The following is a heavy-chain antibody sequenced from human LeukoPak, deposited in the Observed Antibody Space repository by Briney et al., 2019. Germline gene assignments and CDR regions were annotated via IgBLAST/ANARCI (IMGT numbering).Heavy chain of an antibody. CDR2: ISAYNGNT. CDR1: GYTFTSYG. J-gene: IGHJ6*03. Sequence: SVKVSCKASGYTFTSYGISWVRQAPGQGLEWMGWISAYNGNTNYAQKLQGRVTMTTDTSTSTAYMELRSLRSDDTAVYYCARVGSVWQLHGSYYYMDVWGKGTTVTVSS. D-gene: IGHD1-7*01. CDR3: ARVGSVWQLHGSYYYMDV. V-gene: IGHV1-18*01.